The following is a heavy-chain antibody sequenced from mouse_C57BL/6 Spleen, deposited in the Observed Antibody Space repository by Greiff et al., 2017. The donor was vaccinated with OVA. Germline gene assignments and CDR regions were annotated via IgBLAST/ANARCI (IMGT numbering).Heavy chain of an antibody. CDR1: GFTFSDYY. CDR3: AREDYYGSSGGFDY. D-gene: IGHD1-1*01. V-gene: IGHV5-16*01. J-gene: IGHJ2*01. Sequence: EVQVVESEGGLVQPGSSMKLSCTASGFTFSDYYMAWVRQVPEKGLEWVANINYDGSSTYYLDSLKSRFIISRDNAKNILYLQMSSLKSEDTATYYCAREDYYGSSGGFDYWGQGTTLTVSS. CDR2: INYDGSST.